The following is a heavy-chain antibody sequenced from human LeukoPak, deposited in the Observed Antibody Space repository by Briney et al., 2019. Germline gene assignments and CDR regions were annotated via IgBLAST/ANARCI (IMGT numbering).Heavy chain of an antibody. CDR1: GGSISSYY. V-gene: IGHV4-4*07. J-gene: IGHJ4*02. CDR3: ARDRTVGATNGDYSDY. D-gene: IGHD1-26*01. CDR2: IYTSGST. Sequence: SETLSLTCTVSGGSISSYYWSWIRQPAGKGLEWIGRIYTSGSTNYNPSLKSRVTISVDKSKNQFSLKLSSVTAADTAVYYCARDRTVGATNGDYSDYWGQGTLVTVSS.